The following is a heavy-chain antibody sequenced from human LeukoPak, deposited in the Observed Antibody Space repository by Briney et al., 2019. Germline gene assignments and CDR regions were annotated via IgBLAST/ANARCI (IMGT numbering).Heavy chain of an antibody. CDR2: FDPEDGET. Sequence: ASVKVSCKVSGYTLTELSMHWVRQAPGKGLEWMGGFDPEDGETIYAQKFQGRVTMTEDTSTDTAYMELSSLRSEDTAVYYCATVGSSYYDSSGYGFCFDYWGQGTLVTVSS. D-gene: IGHD3-22*01. CDR3: ATVGSSYYDSSGYGFCFDY. J-gene: IGHJ4*02. V-gene: IGHV1-24*01. CDR1: GYTLTELS.